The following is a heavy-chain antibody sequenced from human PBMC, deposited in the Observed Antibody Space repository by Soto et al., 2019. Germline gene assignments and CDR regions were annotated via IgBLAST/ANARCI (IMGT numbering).Heavy chain of an antibody. CDR2: IYYSGST. D-gene: IGHD1-26*01. CDR1: GGSISSSSYY. J-gene: IGHJ4*02. CDR3: ARLQFDGWSYYFDY. V-gene: IGHV4-39*01. Sequence: PSETLSLTCTVSGGSISSSSYYWGWIRQPPGKGLEWIGSIYYSGSTYYNPSLKSRVTISVDTSKNQFSLKLSSVTAADTAVYYCARLQFDGWSYYFDYWGQGTLVTVSS.